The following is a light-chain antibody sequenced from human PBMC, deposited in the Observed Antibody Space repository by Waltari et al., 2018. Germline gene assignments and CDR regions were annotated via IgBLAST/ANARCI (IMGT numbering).Light chain of an antibody. J-gene: IGKJ4*01. CDR2: GSS. V-gene: IGKV3-15*01. CDR3: QQYNNWPLT. Sequence: EVVLTQSPATMSLSPGERATISCRASQTVNSNLAWYHQKPGQTPRLLIYGSSNRATGIPDKFSGSGSGTDFTLTINSLEPEDFAVYYCQQYNNWPLTFGGGTKVDIK. CDR1: QTVNSN.